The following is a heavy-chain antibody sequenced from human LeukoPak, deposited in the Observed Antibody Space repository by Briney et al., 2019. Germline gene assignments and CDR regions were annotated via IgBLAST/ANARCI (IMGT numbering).Heavy chain of an antibody. Sequence: ASVKVSCKASGYTFTGYYMHWVRQAPGQGLEWMGWINPNSGGTNYAQKFQGRVTMTRDTSISTAYMELSRLRSDDTAVYYCARDPTLVDDYVRGSYRWNNWFDPWGQGTLVTVSS. CDR1: GYTFTGYY. J-gene: IGHJ5*02. CDR2: INPNSGGT. CDR3: ARDPTLVDDYVRGSYRWNNWFDP. V-gene: IGHV1-2*02. D-gene: IGHD3-16*02.